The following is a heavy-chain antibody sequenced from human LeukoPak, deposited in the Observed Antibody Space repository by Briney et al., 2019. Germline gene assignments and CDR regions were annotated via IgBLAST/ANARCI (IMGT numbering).Heavy chain of an antibody. CDR2: IYYSGST. J-gene: IGHJ4*02. CDR3: ARLVEYQLPFDY. Sequence: SETLSLTCTVSGGSISSGGYYWSWIRQHLGEGLEWIGYIYYSGSTFYNPSLKSRVTISLDTSKNQFSLKLSSVTAADTAVYYCARLVEYQLPFDYWGQGTLVTVSS. D-gene: IGHD2-2*01. V-gene: IGHV4-31*03. CDR1: GGSISSGGYY.